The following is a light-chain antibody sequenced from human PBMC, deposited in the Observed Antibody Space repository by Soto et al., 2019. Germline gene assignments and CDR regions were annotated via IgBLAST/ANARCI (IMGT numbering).Light chain of an antibody. V-gene: IGLV4-69*01. J-gene: IGLJ2*01. Sequence: QLVLTQSPFASASLGASVKLTCTLSSGHSNYAIAWHQQQPEKGPRYLMKLNSDGSHSKGDGIPDRFSGSSSGAERYLTISSLQSEDEADYYCQTWGSGIVVFGGGTKVTVL. CDR2: LNSDGSH. CDR3: QTWGSGIVV. CDR1: SGHSNYA.